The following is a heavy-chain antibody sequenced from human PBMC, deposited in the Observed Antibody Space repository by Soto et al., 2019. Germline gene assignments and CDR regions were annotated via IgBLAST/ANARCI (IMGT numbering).Heavy chain of an antibody. CDR1: GFTFSHAW. Sequence: LRVESGGGIVQPGGSLRLSCVASGFTFSHAWMDWVRQAPGKGLEWVGRIKSISDGETTNYAASVAGRFTISRDDSKNTLFLHVNSLKTEDTGVYYCTRRIAVAGTYYFEYWGQGTLVTVSA. J-gene: IGHJ4*02. D-gene: IGHD6-19*01. V-gene: IGHV3-15*07. CDR2: IKSISDGETT. CDR3: TRRIAVAGTYYFEY.